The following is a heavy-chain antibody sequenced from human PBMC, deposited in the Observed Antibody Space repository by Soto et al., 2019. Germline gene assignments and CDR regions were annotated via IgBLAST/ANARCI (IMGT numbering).Heavy chain of an antibody. CDR2: ISDDSSRT. CDR3: VKGGWLDF. Sequence: EVQLLESRGGLVQPGGSLTLSCAASGFTFNTFEMSWVRQAPGRGLEWVSFISDDSSRTYYADAVKGRFTISRDNSKYTLYLQMNSLTAEDTAVYACVKGGWLDFWGQGTLVTVSS. D-gene: IGHD3-16*01. CDR1: GFTFNTFE. J-gene: IGHJ5*01. V-gene: IGHV3-23*01.